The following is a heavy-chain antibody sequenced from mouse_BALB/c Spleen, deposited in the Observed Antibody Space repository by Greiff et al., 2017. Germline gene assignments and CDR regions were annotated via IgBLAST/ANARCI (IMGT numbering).Heavy chain of an antibody. CDR1: GFTFSDYY. J-gene: IGHJ1*01. CDR2: ISDGGSYT. CDR3: ARDMRYFDV. V-gene: IGHV5-4*02. Sequence: DVQLVESGGGLVKPGGSLKLSCAASGFTFSDYYMYWVRQTPEKRLEWVATISDGGSYTYYPDSVKGRFTISRDNAKNNLYLQMSSLKSEDTAMYYCARDMRYFDVWGAGTTVTVSS. D-gene: IGHD2-3*01.